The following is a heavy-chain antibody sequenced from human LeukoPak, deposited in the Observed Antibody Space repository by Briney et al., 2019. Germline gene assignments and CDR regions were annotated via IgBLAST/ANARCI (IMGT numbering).Heavy chain of an antibody. J-gene: IGHJ4*02. Sequence: ASVKVSCKASGYTFRNYGITWVRQAPGQGLEWMGWIGTYNGNTDYAQKFQGRVIMTADTSTTTAHMELRSLRSDDTAVYYCARGRLKRVPFTKVAGTLDYWGQGTRVTVSS. V-gene: IGHV1-18*01. D-gene: IGHD6-19*01. CDR1: GYTFRNYG. CDR3: ARGRLKRVPFTKVAGTLDY. CDR2: IGTYNGNT.